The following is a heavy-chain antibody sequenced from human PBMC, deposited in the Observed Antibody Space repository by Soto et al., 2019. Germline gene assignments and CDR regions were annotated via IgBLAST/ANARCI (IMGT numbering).Heavy chain of an antibody. V-gene: IGHV1-69*06. CDR1: GGTLSDHG. CDR3: ARGVYGSGNYYTGPSAFDI. CDR2: TIPVFNTA. J-gene: IGHJ3*02. Sequence: DLEQSGAEGKKPGSSVKVSCKASGGTLSDHGVAWLRQAPGQGLEWMGGTIPVFNTAKYAQKFQGRVTVTADKFTNIAYMELSSLRSEDTAFYFCARGVYGSGNYYTGPSAFDIWGQGTMVIVSS. D-gene: IGHD3-10*01.